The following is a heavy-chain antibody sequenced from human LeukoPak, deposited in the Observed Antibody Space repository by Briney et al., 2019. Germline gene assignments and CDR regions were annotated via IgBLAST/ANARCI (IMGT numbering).Heavy chain of an antibody. V-gene: IGHV4-61*02. CDR2: IHTSGRT. CDR3: TRVRPPTTSDY. Sequence: SETLSLTCTLSGASISSGDYYWTWLRQPAGTGLEWIGRIHTSGRTYYNSSLNSRVSISLEFSKNQFSLTLKSVTAADTAIYYCTRVRPPTTSDYWGQGTLVIVSS. J-gene: IGHJ4*02. CDR1: GASISSGDYY. D-gene: IGHD1-26*01.